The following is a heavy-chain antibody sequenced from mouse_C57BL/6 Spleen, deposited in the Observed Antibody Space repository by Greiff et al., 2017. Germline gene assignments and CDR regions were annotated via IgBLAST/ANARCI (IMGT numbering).Heavy chain of an antibody. CDR2: INPGSGGT. J-gene: IGHJ2*01. Sequence: QVQLQQSGAELVRPGTSVKVSCKASGYAFTNYLIEWVKQRPGQGLEWIGVINPGSGGTNYNEKFKGKATLTADKSSSTAYMQLSSLTSEDSAVYFCARRSYYGNYVFDYWGQGTTLTVSS. D-gene: IGHD2-1*01. CDR1: GYAFTNYL. CDR3: ARRSYYGNYVFDY. V-gene: IGHV1-54*01.